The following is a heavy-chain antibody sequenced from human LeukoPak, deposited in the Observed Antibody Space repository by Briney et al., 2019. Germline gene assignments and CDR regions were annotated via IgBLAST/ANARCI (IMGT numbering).Heavy chain of an antibody. CDR3: ARARITIFGVARRCYFDY. Sequence: SETLSLTCAVYGGSFSGYYWSWIRQPPGKGLEWIGEINHSGSTNYNSSLKSRVTISVDTSKNQFSLKLSSVTAADTAVYYCARARITIFGVARRCYFDYWGQGTLVTVSS. CDR1: GGSFSGYY. J-gene: IGHJ4*02. D-gene: IGHD3-3*01. CDR2: INHSGST. V-gene: IGHV4-34*01.